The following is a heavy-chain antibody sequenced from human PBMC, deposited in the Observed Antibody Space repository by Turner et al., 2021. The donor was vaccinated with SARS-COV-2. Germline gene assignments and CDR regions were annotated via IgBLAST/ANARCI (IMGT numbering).Heavy chain of an antibody. Sequence: HVQLVQSGADGWKPGSSVKVSCRASDGPFSTLATNWVRQAPGQEGGGVGRIIPILGMANYEQKFQGRVTSTADKSTSTAYMGLSSLRSEDTAVYYCARPVGATTRFQSPYGMEVWGQGTTVPVSS. J-gene: IGHJ6*02. CDR1: DGPFSTLA. CDR2: IIPILGMA. D-gene: IGHD1-26*01. V-gene: IGHV1-69*04. CDR3: ARPVGATTRFQSPYGMEV.